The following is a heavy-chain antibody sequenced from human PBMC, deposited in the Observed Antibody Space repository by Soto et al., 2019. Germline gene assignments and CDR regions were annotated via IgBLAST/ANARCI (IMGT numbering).Heavy chain of an antibody. CDR3: ARDRKDYYGWGSYYNDYYYYMDV. CDR2: IIPILGIA. CDR1: GGTFSSYT. V-gene: IGHV1-69*02. J-gene: IGHJ6*03. Sequence: QVQLVQSGAEVKKPGSSVKVSCKASGGTFSSYTISWVRQAPGQGREWMGRIIPILGIANYAQKFQGRVTLTADKSTSTAYMELRSLRSEDTAVYYCARDRKDYYGWGSYYNDYYYYMDVWGKGTTVTVSS. D-gene: IGHD3-10*01.